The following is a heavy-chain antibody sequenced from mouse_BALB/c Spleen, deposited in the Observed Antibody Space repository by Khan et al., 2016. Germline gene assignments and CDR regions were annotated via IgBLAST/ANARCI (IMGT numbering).Heavy chain of an antibody. CDR1: GYSFTSYY. Sequence: VQLQQPGPELMKPGASVKISCKASGYSFTSYYMHWVKQSHGKSLEWIGYIDPFNGGTSYNQKFKGKATLTVDKSSSTAYMHLSSLTSEDSAAYYCASSTQSFYAMDYWGQGTSVTVSS. D-gene: IGHD1-1*01. CDR2: IDPFNGGT. J-gene: IGHJ4*01. CDR3: ASSTQSFYAMDY. V-gene: IGHV1S135*01.